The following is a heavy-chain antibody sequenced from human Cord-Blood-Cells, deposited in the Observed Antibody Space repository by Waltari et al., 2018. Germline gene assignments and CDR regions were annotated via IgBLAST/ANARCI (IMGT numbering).Heavy chain of an antibody. V-gene: IGHV3-64*02. J-gene: IGHJ3*02. CDR2: ISSNGGST. Sequence: EVQLVESGEGLVQPGGSLRLSCAASGFTFSSYAMHWVRQAPGKGLEYVSAISSNGGSTYYADSVKGRFTISRDNSKNTLYLQMGSLRAEDMAVYYCAREGMSEAFDIWGQGTMVTVSS. CDR1: GFTFSSYA. D-gene: IGHD3-10*01. CDR3: AREGMSEAFDI.